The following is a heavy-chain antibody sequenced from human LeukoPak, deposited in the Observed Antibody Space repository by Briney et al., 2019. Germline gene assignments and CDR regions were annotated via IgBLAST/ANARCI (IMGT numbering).Heavy chain of an antibody. CDR1: GYTFTGYY. D-gene: IGHD3-10*01. V-gene: IGHV1-2*02. CDR3: ARDQGHYGSGSYQAFDP. J-gene: IGHJ5*02. Sequence: ASVKVSCKASGYTFTGYYMHWVRQAPGQGLEWMGWINPNSGGTNYAQKFQGRVTMTRDTSISTAYMELSRLRSDDTAVYYCARDQGHYGSGSYQAFDPWGQGTLVTVSS. CDR2: INPNSGGT.